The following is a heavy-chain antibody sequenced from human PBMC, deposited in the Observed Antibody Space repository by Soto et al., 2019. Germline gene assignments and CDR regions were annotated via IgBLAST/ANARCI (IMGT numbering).Heavy chain of an antibody. CDR3: ARGVDTAILDY. D-gene: IGHD5-18*01. J-gene: IGHJ4*02. Sequence: PGGSLRLSCAASGFTFYYYAMNWVRQAPGKALEWVSSVSGSGESAYYPGSVKGRFTISRENAKNSLYLQMNSLRAGDTAVYYCARGVDTAILDYWGQGTLVTVSS. CDR2: VSGSGESA. CDR1: GFTFYYYA. V-gene: IGHV3-13*01.